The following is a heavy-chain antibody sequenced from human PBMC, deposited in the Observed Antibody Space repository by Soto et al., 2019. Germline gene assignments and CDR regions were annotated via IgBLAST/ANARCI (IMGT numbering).Heavy chain of an antibody. Sequence: SGPTLVNPTQTLTLTCTFSGFSLSTSGMCVSWIRQPPGKALEWLARIDWDDDKYYSTSLKTRLTISKDTSKNQVVLTMTNMDPVDTATYYCARILIGIAAAGYYYYGMDVWGQGTTVTVSS. J-gene: IGHJ6*02. CDR2: IDWDDDK. CDR3: ARILIGIAAAGYYYYGMDV. V-gene: IGHV2-70*11. D-gene: IGHD6-13*01. CDR1: GFSLSTSGMC.